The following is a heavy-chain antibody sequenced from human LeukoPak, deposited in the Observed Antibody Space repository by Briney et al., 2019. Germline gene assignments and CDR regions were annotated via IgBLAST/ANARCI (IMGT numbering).Heavy chain of an antibody. CDR3: AKGGGLTFDN. D-gene: IGHD3-9*01. CDR2: IIDTGGAT. J-gene: IGHJ4*02. CDR1: GFTFSNYA. V-gene: IGHV3-23*01. Sequence: PGGSLRLSCAASGFTFSNYAMSWVRQAPGKGLEWVSSIIDTGGATYYAESVKGRFTISRDNAGNTFYLQLTSPRDEDTALYYCAKGGGLTFDNWGEGILVSVSS.